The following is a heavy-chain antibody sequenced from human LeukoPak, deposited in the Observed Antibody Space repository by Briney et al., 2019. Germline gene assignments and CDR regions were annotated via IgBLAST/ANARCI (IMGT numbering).Heavy chain of an antibody. CDR2: ISYDGSNK. CDR1: GFTFSSYA. J-gene: IGHJ3*02. CDR3: ARDRRQWGQWLVTGDAFDI. D-gene: IGHD6-19*01. Sequence: GGSLRLSCAASGFTFSSYAMHWVRQAPGRGLEWVAVISYDGSNKYYADSVKGRFTISRDNSKNTLYLQMNSLRAEDTAVYYCARDRRQWGQWLVTGDAFDIWGQGTMVTVSS. V-gene: IGHV3-30-3*01.